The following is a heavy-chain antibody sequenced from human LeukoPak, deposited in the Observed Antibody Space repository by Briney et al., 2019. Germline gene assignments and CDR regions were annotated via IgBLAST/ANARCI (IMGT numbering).Heavy chain of an antibody. Sequence: PGGSPRLSCVASGFTFSTYNMNWVRQAPGKGLEWVSFISSGSEIIYYADSVKGRFTVSRDNDKKSLYLQMNSLRDVDTAVYYCARNPAGIGDYLGQGTLVTVSS. CDR2: ISSGSEII. CDR1: GFTFSTYN. J-gene: IGHJ4*02. V-gene: IGHV3-48*02. CDR3: ARNPAGIGDY. D-gene: IGHD1-1*01.